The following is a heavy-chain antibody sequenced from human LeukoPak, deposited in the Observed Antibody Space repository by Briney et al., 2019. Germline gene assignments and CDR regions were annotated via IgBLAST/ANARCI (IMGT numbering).Heavy chain of an antibody. CDR1: GGSISSGGYY. V-gene: IGHV4-61*02. Sequence: PSQTLSLTCTVSGGSISSGGYYWSWIRQPAGKGLEWIGRIYTSGSTNYNPSLKSRVTISVDTSKNQFSLKLSSVTAADTAVYYCARVSFVAAYYFDYWGQGTLVTVSS. J-gene: IGHJ4*02. CDR2: IYTSGST. CDR3: ARVSFVAAYYFDY. D-gene: IGHD2-21*01.